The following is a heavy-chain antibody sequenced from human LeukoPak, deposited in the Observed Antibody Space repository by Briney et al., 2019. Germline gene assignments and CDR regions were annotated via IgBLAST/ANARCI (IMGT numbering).Heavy chain of an antibody. CDR1: GGSISSYY. Sequence: SETLSLTCTVSGGSISSYYWSWIRQPPGKGLEWIGYIYYSGSTNYNPSLKSRVTISVDTSKNQFSLKLSSVTAADTAVYYCARLCSSGYLYYFDYWGQGTLVTVSS. CDR2: IYYSGST. V-gene: IGHV4-59*01. D-gene: IGHD3-22*01. J-gene: IGHJ4*02. CDR3: ARLCSSGYLYYFDY.